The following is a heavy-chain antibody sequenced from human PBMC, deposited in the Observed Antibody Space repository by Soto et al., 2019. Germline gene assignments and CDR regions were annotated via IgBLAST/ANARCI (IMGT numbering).Heavy chain of an antibody. CDR1: GGSFSGYY. D-gene: IGHD3-10*01. CDR3: GRGRGDGYNQRWYFDL. J-gene: IGHJ2*01. V-gene: IGHV4-34*01. CDR2: INHSGST. Sequence: QVHLQQWGAGLLKPSETLSLTCAVYGGSFSGYYWSWIRQPPGKGLEWIGEINHSGSTNYNPSLTGRVSISVGTSNNQFSLKLSSVTAGDTAGYCCGRGRGDGYNQRWYFDLWGRGTLVTVSS.